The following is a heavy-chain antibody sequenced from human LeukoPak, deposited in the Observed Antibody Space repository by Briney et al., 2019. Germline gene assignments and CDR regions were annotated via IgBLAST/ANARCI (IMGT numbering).Heavy chain of an antibody. CDR2: ISGSGGST. D-gene: IGHD2-15*01. Sequence: GGSLRLSCAASGFTFSSYGMSWVRQAPGKGLEWVSAISGSGGSTYYADSVKGRFTISRDNSKNTLYLQMNSLRAEDTAVYYCAKEAYCSGGSCYSYPFDPWGQGTLVTVSS. CDR1: GFTFSSYG. J-gene: IGHJ5*02. V-gene: IGHV3-23*01. CDR3: AKEAYCSGGSCYSYPFDP.